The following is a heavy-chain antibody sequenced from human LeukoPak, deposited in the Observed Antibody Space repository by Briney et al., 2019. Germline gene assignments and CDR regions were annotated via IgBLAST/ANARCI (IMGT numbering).Heavy chain of an antibody. Sequence: GGSLRLSCAASGFTFSSYSMNWVRQAPGKGLEWVSYISSSSSTIYYADSVKGRFTISRDNAKNSLYLQMNSLRAKDTAVYYCARDRYDILTGYYKPHNFDYWGQGTLVTVSS. CDR2: ISSSSSTI. D-gene: IGHD3-9*01. CDR1: GFTFSSYS. V-gene: IGHV3-48*04. J-gene: IGHJ4*02. CDR3: ARDRYDILTGYYKPHNFDY.